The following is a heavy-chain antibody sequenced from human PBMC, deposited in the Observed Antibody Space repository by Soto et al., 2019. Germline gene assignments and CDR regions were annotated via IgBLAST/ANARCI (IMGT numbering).Heavy chain of an antibody. J-gene: IGHJ6*02. CDR1: GYTFTSYY. CDR2: INPSGGST. Sequence: ASVKVSCKASGYTFTSYYMHWVRQAPGQGLEWMGIINPSGGSTSYAQKFQGRVTMTRDTSTSTVYMELSSLRSEDTAMYYCARENNDIVVVVAAPGGWGMDVWGQGTTVTVSS. V-gene: IGHV1-46*01. D-gene: IGHD2-15*01. CDR3: ARENNDIVVVVAAPGGWGMDV.